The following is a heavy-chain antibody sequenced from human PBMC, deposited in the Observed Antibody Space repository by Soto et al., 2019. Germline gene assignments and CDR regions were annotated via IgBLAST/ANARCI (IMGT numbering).Heavy chain of an antibody. CDR1: GFTFSSYA. Sequence: EVQLLESGGGLVQPGGSLRLSCAASGFTFSSYAMSWVRQAPGKGLEWVSAISGSGGSTYYADSVKGRFTISRDNSKNTLYLQMNSLRAEDTAAYYCAKEVYDISWAYYHYGMDVWGQGTTVTVSS. CDR3: AKEVYDISWAYYHYGMDV. J-gene: IGHJ6*02. V-gene: IGHV3-23*01. D-gene: IGHD3-9*01. CDR2: ISGSGGST.